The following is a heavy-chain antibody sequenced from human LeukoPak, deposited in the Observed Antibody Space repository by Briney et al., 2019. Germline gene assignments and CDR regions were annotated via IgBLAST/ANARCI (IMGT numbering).Heavy chain of an antibody. Sequence: SETLSLTCTVSGGSISSYYWSWIRQPPGKGLEWIGEINHSGSTNYNPSLKSRVTISVDTSKNQFSLKLSSVTAADTAVYYCARVKGYYDYVWGSYRPTLFDYWGQGTLVTVSS. CDR2: INHSGST. CDR1: GGSISSYY. J-gene: IGHJ4*02. CDR3: ARVKGYYDYVWGSYRPTLFDY. D-gene: IGHD3-16*02. V-gene: IGHV4-34*01.